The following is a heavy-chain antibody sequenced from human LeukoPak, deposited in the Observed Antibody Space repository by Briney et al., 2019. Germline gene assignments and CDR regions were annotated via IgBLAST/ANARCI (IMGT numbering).Heavy chain of an antibody. CDR1: GGTFSSYA. CDR2: IIPIFGTA. V-gene: IGHV1-69*13. Sequence: AASVKVSCKASGGTFSSYAISWVRQAPGQGLEWMGGIIPIFGTANYAQKFQGRVTITADESTSTAYMELSSLRSEDTAVYYCASQRELDAFDIWGQGTMVTVSS. CDR3: ASQRELDAFDI. D-gene: IGHD1-26*01. J-gene: IGHJ3*02.